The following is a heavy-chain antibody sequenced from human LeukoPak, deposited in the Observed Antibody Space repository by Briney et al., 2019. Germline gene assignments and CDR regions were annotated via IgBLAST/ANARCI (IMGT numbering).Heavy chain of an antibody. Sequence: GGSLRLSCEASGFTFSSYWMSWVHQAPGKGLEWVANIKTDGSEKYYVDSVKGRFTISRDNAKNSLYLQMNSLRAEDTAVYYCARDYTGYFPWGQGTLVIVSS. CDR1: GFTFSSYW. V-gene: IGHV3-7*03. CDR2: IKTDGSEK. D-gene: IGHD3-9*01. J-gene: IGHJ5*02. CDR3: ARDYTGYFP.